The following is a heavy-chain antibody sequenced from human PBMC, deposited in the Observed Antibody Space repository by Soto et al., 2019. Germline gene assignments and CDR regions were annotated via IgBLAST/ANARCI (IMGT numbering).Heavy chain of an antibody. D-gene: IGHD2-21*02. CDR3: ARVPWYCGGDCYYYYYYGMDV. Sequence: RASVKVSCKASGYTFTSYAMQWVRQAPGQRLEWMGWMSSYNGNTDYGQKFQGRVTMTTETLTSTAYMELRSLRSDDTAVYYCARVPWYCGGDCYYYYYYGMDVWGQGTTVTVSS. V-gene: IGHV1-18*01. CDR1: GYTFTSYA. CDR2: MSSYNGNT. J-gene: IGHJ6*02.